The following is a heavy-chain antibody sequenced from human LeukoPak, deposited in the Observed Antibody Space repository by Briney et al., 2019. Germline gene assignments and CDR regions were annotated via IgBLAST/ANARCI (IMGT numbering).Heavy chain of an antibody. J-gene: IGHJ4*02. Sequence: GGSLRLSCAASGFTFSSYEMNWVRQAPGKGLEWVSYISSSGSTIYYADSVKGRFTISRDNAKNSLYLQMNSLRAEDTAVYYCARDRGSSGWYPYYFDYWGQGTLVTVSS. CDR2: ISSSGSTI. CDR1: GFTFSSYE. CDR3: ARDRGSSGWYPYYFDY. D-gene: IGHD6-19*01. V-gene: IGHV3-48*03.